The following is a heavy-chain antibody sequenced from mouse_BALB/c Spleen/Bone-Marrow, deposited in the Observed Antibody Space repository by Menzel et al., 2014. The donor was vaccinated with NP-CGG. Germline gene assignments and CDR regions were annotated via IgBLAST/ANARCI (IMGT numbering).Heavy chain of an antibody. V-gene: IGHV14-3*02. J-gene: IGHJ3*01. Sequence: VQLQQSGAELVKPGASVKLSCTPSGFNIKDTHMHWVKQRPEQGLEWVGRIDPANGNTKYDPNFQGKATITADTSSNTACRQLSSLTPEDTAVYYCARDYANTAWFASWGQGTLVTVS. CDR3: ARDYANTAWFAS. CDR2: IDPANGNT. D-gene: IGHD1-1*01. CDR1: GFNIKDTH.